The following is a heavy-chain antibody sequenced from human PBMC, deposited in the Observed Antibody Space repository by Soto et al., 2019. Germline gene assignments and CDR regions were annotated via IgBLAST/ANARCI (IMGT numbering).Heavy chain of an antibody. Sequence: GGSLRLSCAASGFTFNRHPLHWVRQAPGKGLEWVAVISHDGNNKYYADSVKGRFTISRDNSMNLLYLQMHGLRTEDTAIFFFSRASGHIYATLHGPFDHWGQGVLVTVSS. J-gene: IGHJ4*02. D-gene: IGHD2-8*01. CDR2: ISHDGNNK. V-gene: IGHV3-30-3*01. CDR1: GFTFNRHP. CDR3: SRASGHIYATLHGPFDH.